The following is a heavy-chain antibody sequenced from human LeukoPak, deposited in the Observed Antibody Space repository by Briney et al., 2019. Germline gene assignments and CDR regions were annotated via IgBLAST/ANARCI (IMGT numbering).Heavy chain of an antibody. CDR1: GGSISSSSYY. CDR3: AREENYHSSGYWGNWFDP. J-gene: IGHJ5*02. CDR2: IYYSGST. D-gene: IGHD3-22*01. Sequence: SETLSLTCTVSGGSISSSSYYWGWIRQPPGKGLEWIGSIYYSGSTYYNPSLKSRVTISVDTSKNQFSLKLSSVTAADTAVYYCAREENYHSSGYWGNWFDPWGQRTLVTVSS. V-gene: IGHV4-39*07.